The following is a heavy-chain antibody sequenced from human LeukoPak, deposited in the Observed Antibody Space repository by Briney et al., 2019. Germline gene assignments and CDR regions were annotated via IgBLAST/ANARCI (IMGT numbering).Heavy chain of an antibody. CDR3: VRERPHTGGTDAFDI. D-gene: IGHD3-16*01. J-gene: IGHJ3*02. CDR2: TNQDGSRK. CDR1: GFTFGSHW. Sequence: GGSLRLSCTASGFTFGSHWMIWVRRAPGKGLEWADNTNQDGSRKKYVDSVRGRFTVSRDNAKNSVYLQMNSLGVEDTAVYYCVRERPHTGGTDAFDIWGQGTIVTVSS. V-gene: IGHV3-7*01.